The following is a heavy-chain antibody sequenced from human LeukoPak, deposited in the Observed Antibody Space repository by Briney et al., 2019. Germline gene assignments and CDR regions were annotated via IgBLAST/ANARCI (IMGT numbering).Heavy chain of an antibody. CDR2: ISGSGGST. CDR1: GFTFSNYA. V-gene: IGHV3-23*01. Sequence: GGSLRLSCAASGFTFSNYAMSWVRQAPGKGLEWVSGISGSGGSTYYADSVKGRFTISRDNSKNTLYLQMNSLRAEDTAVYYCAKDTRIFYYGSGTLIDIWGQGTMVTVSS. D-gene: IGHD3-10*01. CDR3: AKDTRIFYYGSGTLIDI. J-gene: IGHJ3*02.